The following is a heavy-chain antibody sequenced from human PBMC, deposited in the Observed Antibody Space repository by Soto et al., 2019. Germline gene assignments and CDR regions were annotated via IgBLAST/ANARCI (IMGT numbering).Heavy chain of an antibody. J-gene: IGHJ6*02. CDR1: GGSISSSSYY. D-gene: IGHD6-13*01. V-gene: IGHV4-39*01. Sequence: SETLSLTCTVSGGSISSSSYYWGWIRQPPGKGLEWIGSIYYSGSTYYNPSLKSRVTISVDTSKNQFSLKPSSVTAADTAVYYCPRHRSRSWYRGAYYHYVMDVWGQGTPVTVSS. CDR3: PRHRSRSWYRGAYYHYVMDV. CDR2: IYYSGST.